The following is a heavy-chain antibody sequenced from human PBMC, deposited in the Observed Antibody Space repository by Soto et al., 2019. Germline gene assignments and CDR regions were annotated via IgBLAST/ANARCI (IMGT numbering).Heavy chain of an antibody. V-gene: IGHV4-61*01. Sequence: QVQLQESGPGLVKPSETLSLTCTVSGGSVSSGSYYWSWIRQPPGKGLEWIGYIYYSGSTNYNPPLKSRVTLSLDTSKNQLSLKLSSVTAADTAVSYCARGRSYYARDWYFDLWGRGTLVTVSS. D-gene: IGHD1-26*01. CDR1: GGSVSSGSYY. CDR2: IYYSGST. CDR3: ARGRSYYARDWYFDL. J-gene: IGHJ2*01.